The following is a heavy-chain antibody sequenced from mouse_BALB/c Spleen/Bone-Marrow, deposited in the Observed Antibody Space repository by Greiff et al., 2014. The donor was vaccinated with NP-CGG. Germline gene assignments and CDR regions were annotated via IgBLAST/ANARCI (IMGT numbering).Heavy chain of an antibody. CDR3: VYGNYYLAY. V-gene: IGHV1-7*01. J-gene: IGHJ3*01. CDR1: GYTFTSYW. CDR2: INPSTGYT. Sequence: QVQLKQSGAELAKPGASVKMSCKASGYTFTSYWMHWVKQRPGQGLEWIGYINPSTGYTEYNQKFKAKATVTADKSSSTAYMQLSSLTSEDSAGYYCVYGNYYLAYWGQGTLVTVSA. D-gene: IGHD2-1*01.